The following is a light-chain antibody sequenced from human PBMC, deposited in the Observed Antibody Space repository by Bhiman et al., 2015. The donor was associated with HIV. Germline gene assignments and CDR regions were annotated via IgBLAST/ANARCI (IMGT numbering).Light chain of an antibody. V-gene: IGLV1-40*01. Sequence: QSVLTQPHSVSGAPGQRVTISCTGTSSNIGAGYEVHWYQQLPGTAPKLLIYGNTNRPSGIPDRFSGSKSGTSASLAITGLQAEDEADYYCQSYDTILSAVVFGGGTRLTVL. CDR3: QSYDTILSAVV. CDR1: SSNIGAGYE. CDR2: GNT. J-gene: IGLJ2*01.